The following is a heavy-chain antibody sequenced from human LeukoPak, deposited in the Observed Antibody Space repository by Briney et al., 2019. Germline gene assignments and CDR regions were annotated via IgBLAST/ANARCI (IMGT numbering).Heavy chain of an antibody. Sequence: GASVKVSCTASGGTFSSYAISWVRQAPGQGLEWMGGIIPIFGTANYAQKFQGRVTTTADKSTSTAYMELSSLRSEDTAVYYCARDYYGSGSDYYYGMDVWGKGTTVTVSS. CDR3: ARDYYGSGSDYYYGMDV. CDR2: IIPIFGTA. CDR1: GGTFSSYA. J-gene: IGHJ6*04. D-gene: IGHD3-10*01. V-gene: IGHV1-69*06.